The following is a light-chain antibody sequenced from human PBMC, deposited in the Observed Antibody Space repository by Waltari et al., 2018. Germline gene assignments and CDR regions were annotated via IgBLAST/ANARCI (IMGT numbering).Light chain of an antibody. CDR2: DAS. Sequence: EIVLTQSPATLSLSPGERATLFCRASQSVSSSLAWYQQKPGQAPSLLIYDASSRATGIPARFSGSGYGTAFTLTISSLEPEDFAVYFCQQRTNWPPWLTFGGGTKVEIK. CDR3: QQRTNWPPWLT. CDR1: QSVSSS. J-gene: IGKJ4*01. V-gene: IGKV3-11*01.